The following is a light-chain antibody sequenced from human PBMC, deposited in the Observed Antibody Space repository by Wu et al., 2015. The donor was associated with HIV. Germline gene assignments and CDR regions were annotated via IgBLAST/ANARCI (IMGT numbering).Light chain of an antibody. CDR3: QQYNSWPPWT. V-gene: IGKV3-15*01. Sequence: IVMTQSPATLSVSPGERATLSCRASQSVSSNLAWYQQKPGQAPRLLIYGASTRATGIPVRFTGSGSGTEFTLTISSLQSEDFAVYYCQQYNSWPPWTFGQGTKLGNQT. CDR1: QSVSSN. CDR2: GAS. J-gene: IGKJ1*01.